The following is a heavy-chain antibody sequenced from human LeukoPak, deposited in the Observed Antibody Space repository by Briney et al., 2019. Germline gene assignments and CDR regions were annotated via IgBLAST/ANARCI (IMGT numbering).Heavy chain of an antibody. CDR3: ARRPLYYDILTGYYTGNNDAFDI. J-gene: IGHJ3*02. CDR2: IYPGDSDT. CDR1: GYSFTSYW. V-gene: IGHV5-51*01. D-gene: IGHD3-9*01. Sequence: GESLKTSCKGSGYSFTSYWIGWVRQMPGKGLEWMGIIYPGDSDTRYSPSFQGQVTISADKSISTAYLQWSSLKASDTAMYYCARRPLYYDILTGYYTGNNDAFDIWGQGTMVTVSS.